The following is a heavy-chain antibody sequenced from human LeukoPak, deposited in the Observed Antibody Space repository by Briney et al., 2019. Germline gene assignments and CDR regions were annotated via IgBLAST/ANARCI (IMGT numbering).Heavy chain of an antibody. Sequence: GGSLRLSCAASGFNFSSYGMHWVRQAPGKGLEWVAVIWYDGSNKYYADSVKGRFTIPRDNSKNTLYLQMNSLRTEDTAVYYCARDQAYFDYWGQGTLVTVSS. CDR2: IWYDGSNK. CDR3: ARDQAYFDY. V-gene: IGHV3-33*08. J-gene: IGHJ4*02. CDR1: GFNFSSYG.